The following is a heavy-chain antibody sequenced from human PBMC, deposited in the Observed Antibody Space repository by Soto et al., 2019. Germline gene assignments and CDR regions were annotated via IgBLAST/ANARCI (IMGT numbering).Heavy chain of an antibody. CDR3: ARHRVVVVYDAFDI. Sequence: QLQLQESGLGLVKPSETLSLTCTVSGGSISSSSYYWGWIRQPPGKGLEWIGSIYYSGSTYYNPSLKSRVTISVDTSKNQFSLKLSSVTAADTAVYYCARHRVVVVYDAFDIWGQGTMVTVSS. CDR1: GGSISSSSYY. CDR2: IYYSGST. D-gene: IGHD3-22*01. J-gene: IGHJ3*02. V-gene: IGHV4-39*01.